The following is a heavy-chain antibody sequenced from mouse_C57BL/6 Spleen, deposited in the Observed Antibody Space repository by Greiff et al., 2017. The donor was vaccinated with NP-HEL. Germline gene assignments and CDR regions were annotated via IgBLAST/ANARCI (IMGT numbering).Heavy chain of an antibody. D-gene: IGHD1-1*01. V-gene: IGHV5-17*01. Sequence: EVQLVESGGGLVKPGGSLKLSCAASGFTFSDYGMHWVRQAPEKGLEWVAYISSGRSTIYYVDTVQGRFTIARDNAKNTLFLQMTSLRSEDTAMYYCATNYYGSSDGYFDVWGTGTTVTVSS. CDR2: ISSGRSTI. CDR1: GFTFSDYG. CDR3: ATNYYGSSDGYFDV. J-gene: IGHJ1*03.